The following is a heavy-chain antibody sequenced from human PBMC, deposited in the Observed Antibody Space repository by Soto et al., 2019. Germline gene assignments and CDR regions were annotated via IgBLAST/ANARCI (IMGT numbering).Heavy chain of an antibody. CDR2: ISGNGVST. Sequence: EAQLLESGGGLVQPGGSLRLSCAASGLTFSDYAMNWVRQAPGKGLEWVSGISGNGVSTYYADSMKGRFTISRDNPKNTLYLQMDTLRTDDTAVYYCARPGSGYDVLTGQYFYYYHAMDVWGQGTTVTVSS. J-gene: IGHJ6*02. CDR3: ARPGSGYDVLTGQYFYYYHAMDV. CDR1: GLTFSDYA. V-gene: IGHV3-23*01. D-gene: IGHD3-9*01.